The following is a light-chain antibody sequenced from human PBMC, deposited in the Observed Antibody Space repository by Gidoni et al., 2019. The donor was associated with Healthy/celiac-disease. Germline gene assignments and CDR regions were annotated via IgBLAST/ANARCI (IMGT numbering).Light chain of an antibody. CDR1: QSISSY. CDR3: QQSYSTPRT. V-gene: IGKV1-39*01. CDR2: AAS. J-gene: IGKJ2*02. Sequence: DLPMNQAPSSLSASVGDRVTITCRASQSISSYLTWYQQKPGKAPKLLIYAASSLQSGVPSRFSGSGSGTDFTLTISSLQPEDVATYYCQQSYSTPRTFGQGTKLEIK.